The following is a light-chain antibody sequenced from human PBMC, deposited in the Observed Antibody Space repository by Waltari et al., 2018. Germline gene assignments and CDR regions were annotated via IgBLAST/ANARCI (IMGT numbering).Light chain of an antibody. V-gene: IGLV3-19*01. CDR2: GKN. CDR3: NSRDSSGNHPVV. Sequence: SSELTQDPAVSVALGQTVRITCQGDSLRSYYASRYQQKPGQAPVLAIYGKNNRPSGIPGRFSGSSSGNTASLTITGAQAEDEADYYCNSRDSSGNHPVVFGGGTKLTVL. CDR1: SLRSYY. J-gene: IGLJ2*01.